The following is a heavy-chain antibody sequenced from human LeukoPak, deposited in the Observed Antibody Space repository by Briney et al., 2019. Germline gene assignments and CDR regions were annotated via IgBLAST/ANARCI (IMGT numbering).Heavy chain of an antibody. J-gene: IGHJ4*02. D-gene: IGHD1-26*01. Sequence: GGSLRLSCAASGFTFDDYTMHWVRQAPGKGLEWVSLISWDGGSTYYADSVKGRFTISRDNAKNSLYLQLNSLRVEDTAVYYCASRIVGTPDYFGYWGQGTLVTVSS. CDR3: ASRIVGTPDYFGY. CDR2: ISWDGGST. V-gene: IGHV3-43*01. CDR1: GFTFDDYT.